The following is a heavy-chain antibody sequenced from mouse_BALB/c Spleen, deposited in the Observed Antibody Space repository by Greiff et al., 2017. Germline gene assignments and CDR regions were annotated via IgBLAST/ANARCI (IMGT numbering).Heavy chain of an antibody. Sequence: QVQPQQPGAELVRPGASVKLSCKASGYTFTSYWINWVKQRPGQGLEWIGNIYRSDSYTNYNQKFKDKATLTVDKSSSTAYMQLSSPTSEDSAVYYCTREASHLWDYWGQGTTLTVSS. V-gene: IGHV1-69*02. CDR3: TREASHLWDY. CDR2: IYRSDSYT. D-gene: IGHD1-1*02. CDR1: GYTFTSYW. J-gene: IGHJ2*01.